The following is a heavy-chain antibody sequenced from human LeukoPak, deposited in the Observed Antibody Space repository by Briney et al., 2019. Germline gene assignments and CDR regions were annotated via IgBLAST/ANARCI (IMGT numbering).Heavy chain of an antibody. V-gene: IGHV4-30-4*01. D-gene: IGHD4-17*01. CDR2: IYYSGST. Sequence: SQTLSLTCTVSGGSISSGDYYWSWIRQPPGEGLEWIGYIYYSGSTYYNPSLKSRVTISVDTSKNQFSLKLSSVTAADTAVYYCASEDYGDYLFKYWGQGTLVTVSS. CDR3: ASEDYGDYLFKY. J-gene: IGHJ4*02. CDR1: GGSISSGDYY.